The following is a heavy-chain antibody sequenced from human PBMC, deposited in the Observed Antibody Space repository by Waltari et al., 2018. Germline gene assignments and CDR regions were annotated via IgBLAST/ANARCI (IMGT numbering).Heavy chain of an antibody. D-gene: IGHD2-15*01. J-gene: IGHJ4*02. CDR3: LGGAGWLTDY. V-gene: IGHV3-74*03. CDR1: GFPSSSCW. CDR2: INSDGSST. Sequence: EVQLVESGGDLVQPGGSLRLSCAASGFPSSSCWMQWVIQVPGKGLVWVSLINSDGSSTEYADSVKGRFTISRDNAKNSLYLQMNSLRVEDTAVYYCLGGAGWLTDYWRQGTLVTVSS.